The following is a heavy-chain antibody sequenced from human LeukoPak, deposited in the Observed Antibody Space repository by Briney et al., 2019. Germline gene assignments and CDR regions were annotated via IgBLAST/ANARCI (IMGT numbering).Heavy chain of an antibody. CDR2: IYYSGST. Sequence: SETLSLTCTVSGGSISSSSYYWGWIRQPPGTGREWIVSIYYSGSTYYNPSLKSRVTISVDTSKNQFSLKLSSVTAADPAVYYCARKGGYDFDYWGQGTLVTVSS. CDR3: ARKGGYDFDY. CDR1: GGSISSSSYY. D-gene: IGHD5-12*01. J-gene: IGHJ4*02. V-gene: IGHV4-39*01.